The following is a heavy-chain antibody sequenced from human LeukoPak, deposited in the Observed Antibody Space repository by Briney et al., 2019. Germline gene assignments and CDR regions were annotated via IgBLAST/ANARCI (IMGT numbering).Heavy chain of an antibody. D-gene: IGHD5-12*01. J-gene: IGHJ3*02. CDR3: ARRSGYDRRAGTLDI. CDR2: ISGYNGDT. V-gene: IGHV1-18*01. Sequence: ASVKVSCRASGFTFTSFGFSWVRQAPGQGLEWVGWISGYNGDTSHDQKFQGRVSISTDTSTSTVYLDLRSLTSDDTAVYYCARRSGYDRRAGTLDIWGQGTMVIVSS. CDR1: GFTFTSFG.